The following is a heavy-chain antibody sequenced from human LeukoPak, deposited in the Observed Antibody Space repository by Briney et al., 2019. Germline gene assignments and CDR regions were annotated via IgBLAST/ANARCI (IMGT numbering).Heavy chain of an antibody. CDR3: ARDIGYSYGLSDFDY. CDR1: GYTFTSYG. D-gene: IGHD5-18*01. J-gene: IGHJ4*02. CDR2: ISAYNGNT. V-gene: IGHV1-18*01. Sequence: ASVKVSVKASGYTFTSYGISWVRQAPGQGLEWMGWISAYNGNTNYAQKLQGRVTMTTDTSTSTAYMELRSLRSDDTAVYYCARDIGYSYGLSDFDYWGQGTLVTVSS.